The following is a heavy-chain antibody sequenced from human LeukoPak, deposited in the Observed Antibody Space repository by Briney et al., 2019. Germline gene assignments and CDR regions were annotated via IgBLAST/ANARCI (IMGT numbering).Heavy chain of an antibody. CDR2: ITVSGGST. J-gene: IGHJ5*01. V-gene: IGHV3-23*01. Sequence: GGSLRLSCAASGFTFGSNAMSWVRQAPGKGLEWVSGITVSGGSTYYADSVKGRFTISRDISKNTLYLLMDSLRAEDTAVYYCAKDLKGFESWGQGTLVTVSS. D-gene: IGHD3-9*01. CDR3: AKDLKGFES. CDR1: GFTFGSNA.